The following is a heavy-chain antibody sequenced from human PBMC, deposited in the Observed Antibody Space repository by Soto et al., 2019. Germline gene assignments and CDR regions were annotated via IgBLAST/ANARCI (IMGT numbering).Heavy chain of an antibody. CDR1: GYTFTSYG. D-gene: IGHD3-22*01. CDR2: ISSHNVNT. J-gene: IGHJ4*02. Sequence: QVQLVQSGAEVKKPGASVKVCCKASGYTFTSYGIPWGRQAPGRGLEWMGWISSHNVNTNYAQRLQGRVTINTDTSTSTAYMELRSLTSDDTAVYYCARDGYDSSGSYFDYWGQGTLVTVSS. CDR3: ARDGYDSSGSYFDY. V-gene: IGHV1-18*01.